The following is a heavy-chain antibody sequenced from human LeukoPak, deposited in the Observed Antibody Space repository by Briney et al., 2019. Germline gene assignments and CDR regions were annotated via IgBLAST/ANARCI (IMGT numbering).Heavy chain of an antibody. CDR1: GGSISSYY. CDR3: ARTAIYYYGSGSYYRGLYYFDY. Sequence: SETLSLTCTVSGGSISSYYWSWIRQPPGKGLEWIGYIYYSGSTNYNPSLKSRVTISVDTSKNQFSLKLSSVTAADTAVYYCARTAIYYYGSGSYYRGLYYFDYWGQGTLVTVSS. V-gene: IGHV4-59*12. D-gene: IGHD3-10*01. J-gene: IGHJ4*02. CDR2: IYYSGST.